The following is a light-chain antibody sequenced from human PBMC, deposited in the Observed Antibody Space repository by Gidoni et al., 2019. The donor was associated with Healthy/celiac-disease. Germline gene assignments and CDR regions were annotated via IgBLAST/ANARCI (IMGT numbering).Light chain of an antibody. J-gene: IGKJ4*01. CDR1: QSVSSN. CDR3: QQYNNWPRRLT. CDR2: GAS. Sequence: EIVMTQSPATLSVSPGERATLSCRASQSVSSNLAWYQQKPGQAPRLLIYGASTRATGIPARFSGSGSGTEFTLTISSLQSEDFAVYYCQQYNNWPRRLTFXGXTKVXIK. V-gene: IGKV3-15*01.